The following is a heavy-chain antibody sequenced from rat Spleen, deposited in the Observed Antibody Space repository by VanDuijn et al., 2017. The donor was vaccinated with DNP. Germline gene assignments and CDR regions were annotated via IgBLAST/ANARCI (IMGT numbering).Heavy chain of an antibody. CDR2: ISSGGRP. D-gene: IGHD1-10*01. J-gene: IGHJ2*01. CDR3: ARNNYFDY. V-gene: IGHV2S12*01. Sequence: QVQLKESGPGLVQPSQTLSLTCTVSGFSLPNFGISWVRQPPGKGLAWIAAISSGGRPYYNSSLKSRLSISRYTSKSQVFLKMNSLQTEDTAMYFCARNNYFDYWGQGVMVTVSS. CDR1: GFSLPNFG.